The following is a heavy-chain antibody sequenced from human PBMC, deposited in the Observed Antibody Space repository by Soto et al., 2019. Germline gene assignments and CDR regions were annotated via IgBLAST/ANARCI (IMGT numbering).Heavy chain of an antibody. J-gene: IGHJ4*02. CDR1: GGTFSSYA. Sequence: GASVKVSCKASGGTFSSYAISWVRQAPGQGLEWMGGIIPIFGTANYAQKFQGRVTITADKSTSTAYMELSSLRSEDTAVYYCARDGGAAAVYGLDYWGQGTLVTVSS. CDR2: IIPIFGTA. D-gene: IGHD6-13*01. CDR3: ARDGGAAAVYGLDY. V-gene: IGHV1-69*06.